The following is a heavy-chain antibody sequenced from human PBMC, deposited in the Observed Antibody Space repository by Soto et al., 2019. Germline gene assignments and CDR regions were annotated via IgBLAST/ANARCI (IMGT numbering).Heavy chain of an antibody. CDR3: ARARHCSSTSCAYFDY. D-gene: IGHD2-2*01. Sequence: GGSLRLSCAASGFTFSSYGMHWVRQAPGKGLEWVAVISYDGSNKYYADSVKGRFTISRDNSKNTLYLQMNSLRAEDTAVYYCARARHCSSTSCAYFDYWGQGTLVTVSS. CDR2: ISYDGSNK. J-gene: IGHJ4*02. V-gene: IGHV3-30*03. CDR1: GFTFSSYG.